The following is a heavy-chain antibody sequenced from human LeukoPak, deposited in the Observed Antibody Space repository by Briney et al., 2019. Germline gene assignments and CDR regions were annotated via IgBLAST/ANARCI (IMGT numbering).Heavy chain of an antibody. Sequence: SETLSLTCAVYGGSFSSYYWGWIRQPPGKGLEWIGSIYYSGSTYYNPSLKSRVTISVDTSKNQFSLKLSSVTAADTAVYYCARRSSGYYYGNYYYYGMDVWGQGTTVTVSS. J-gene: IGHJ6*02. V-gene: IGHV4-39*01. CDR3: ARRSSGYYYGNYYYYGMDV. D-gene: IGHD3-22*01. CDR2: IYYSGST. CDR1: GGSFSSYY.